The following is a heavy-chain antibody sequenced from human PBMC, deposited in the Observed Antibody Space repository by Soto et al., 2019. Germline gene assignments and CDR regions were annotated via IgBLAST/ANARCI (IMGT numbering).Heavy chain of an antibody. CDR2: ISWNSGSI. CDR3: AKDTGLLWFGEFAFDY. Sequence: GGSLRLSCAASGFTFDDYAMHWVRQAPGKGLEWVSGISWNSGSIGYADSVKGRFTISRDNAKNSLYLQMNSLRAEDTALYYCAKDTGLLWFGEFAFDYWGQGTLVTVSS. D-gene: IGHD3-10*01. CDR1: GFTFDDYA. J-gene: IGHJ4*02. V-gene: IGHV3-9*01.